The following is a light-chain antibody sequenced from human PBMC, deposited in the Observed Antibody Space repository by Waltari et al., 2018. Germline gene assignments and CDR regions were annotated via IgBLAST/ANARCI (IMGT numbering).Light chain of an antibody. CDR1: QSVSSSY. CDR2: GAS. Sequence: EIVLKQSPGTLSLSAGERATLSCRASQSVSSSYLAWYQQKPGQAPRLLIYGASSRATGIPDRFSGSGSGTDFTLTISRLEPEDFAVYYCQQYGSSPRTFGQGTKLEIK. CDR3: QQYGSSPRT. J-gene: IGKJ2*01. V-gene: IGKV3-20*01.